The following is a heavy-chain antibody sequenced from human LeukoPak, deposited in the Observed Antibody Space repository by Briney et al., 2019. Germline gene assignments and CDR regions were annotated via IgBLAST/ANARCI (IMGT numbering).Heavy chain of an antibody. CDR2: ISGSGGST. Sequence: PGGSLRLSCATSKFNFNTYGLTWVRQAPGKGLEWVSSISGSGGSTQYAASVQGRFTISRDNSKNTLYLQMNSLRAEDTAVYYCAKDLGRQQLAPLDYWGQGTLVTVSS. J-gene: IGHJ4*02. CDR3: AKDLGRQQLAPLDY. CDR1: KFNFNTYG. V-gene: IGHV3-23*01. D-gene: IGHD6-13*01.